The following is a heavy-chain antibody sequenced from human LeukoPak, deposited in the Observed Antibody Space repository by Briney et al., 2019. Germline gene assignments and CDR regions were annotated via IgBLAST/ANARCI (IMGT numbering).Heavy chain of an antibody. Sequence: ASVKVSCKASGYTFTGYYMHWVRRAPGQGLEWMGWINPNSGGTNYAQKFQGRVTMTRDTSISTAYMELSRLRSDDTAVYYCARRPYYDSSGVYFDYWGQGTLVTVSS. CDR3: ARRPYYDSSGVYFDY. CDR2: INPNSGGT. V-gene: IGHV1-2*02. CDR1: GYTFTGYY. D-gene: IGHD3-22*01. J-gene: IGHJ4*02.